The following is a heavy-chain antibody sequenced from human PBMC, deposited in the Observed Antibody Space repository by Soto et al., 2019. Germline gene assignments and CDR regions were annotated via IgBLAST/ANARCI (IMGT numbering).Heavy chain of an antibody. CDR1: GYTLNELS. CDR3: ATQDSSGYLTFDY. V-gene: IGHV1-24*01. CDR2: FDPEDGET. D-gene: IGHD3-22*01. Sequence: ASVKVSCKVSGYTLNELSMHWVRQAPGKGLEWMGGFDPEDGETVYAQKFQGRVTMTEDTSTDTANMEMSSLRSEDTAVYYCATQDSSGYLTFDYWGQGTLVTVSS. J-gene: IGHJ4*02.